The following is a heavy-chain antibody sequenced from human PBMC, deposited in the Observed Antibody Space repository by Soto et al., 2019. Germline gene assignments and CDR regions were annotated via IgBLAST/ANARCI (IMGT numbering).Heavy chain of an antibody. Sequence: QVQLVESGGGVVQPGRSLRLACAASGFTFNNYGMHWVRQAPGKGLEWVAVIWNDGNGYYYANSVKGRFTISRDNSKNTVYLQTSSLRAEDTAVYYCARRQISPPTRGAASARGGMDVWGQGTTVTVSS. CDR1: GFTFNNYG. CDR2: IWNDGNGY. J-gene: IGHJ6*02. D-gene: IGHD6-13*01. V-gene: IGHV3-33*01. CDR3: ARRQISPPTRGAASARGGMDV.